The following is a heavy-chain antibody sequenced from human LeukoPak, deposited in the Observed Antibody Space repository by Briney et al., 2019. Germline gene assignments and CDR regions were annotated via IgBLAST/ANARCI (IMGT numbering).Heavy chain of an antibody. CDR3: VRQKQWLVLGPYYSDY. J-gene: IGHJ4*02. D-gene: IGHD6-19*01. CDR1: GGSISSSTYY. Sequence: PSETLSLTCTVSGGSISSSTYYWGWIRQPPGKELEWIGTIYYTGSTYSSPSLQSRVSMSIDTSRNHFSLELSSVTAADTAVYYCVRQKQWLVLGPYYSDYWGQGALVTVSS. CDR2: IYYTGST. V-gene: IGHV4-39*01.